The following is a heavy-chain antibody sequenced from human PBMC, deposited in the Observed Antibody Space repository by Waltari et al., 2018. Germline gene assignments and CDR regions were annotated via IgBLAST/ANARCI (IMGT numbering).Heavy chain of an antibody. Sequence: QLQLQESGPGLVKPSETLSLTCTVSGGSISSSSYYWGWIRQPPGKGLEWIGSIYYSGSTSYNPSLKSRVTISVDTSKNQFSLKLSSVTAADTAVYYCARHSPPIAAAGSNWFDPWGQGTLVTVSS. D-gene: IGHD6-13*01. CDR1: GGSISSSSYY. J-gene: IGHJ5*02. V-gene: IGHV4-39*01. CDR2: IYYSGST. CDR3: ARHSPPIAAAGSNWFDP.